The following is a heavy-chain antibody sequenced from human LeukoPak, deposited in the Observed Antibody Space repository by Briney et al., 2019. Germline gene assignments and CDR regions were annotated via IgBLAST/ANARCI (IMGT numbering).Heavy chain of an antibody. J-gene: IGHJ3*02. CDR2: IQDGGSS. V-gene: IGHV3-53*01. D-gene: IGHD1-1*01. Sequence: GGSLRLSCAASGFTVSSNYMSWVRQAPGKGLEWVSTIQDGGSSTYTDSVKGRFTISRDNSENMLNLQMNSLRAEDTALYYCAKSLRAALGTGAFDIWGQGTMVTVSS. CDR1: GFTVSSNY. CDR3: AKSLRAALGTGAFDI.